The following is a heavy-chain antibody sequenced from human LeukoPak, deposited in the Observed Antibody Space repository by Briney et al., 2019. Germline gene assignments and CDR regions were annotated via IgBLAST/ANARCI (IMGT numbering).Heavy chain of an antibody. V-gene: IGHV3-23*01. CDR1: GFTFSNYA. CDR2: LRGDGET. CDR3: AKASCVSNADAVL. D-gene: IGHD1-1*01. Sequence: RPGGSLRLSCAASGFTFSNYAMSWVRQAPAGGLEWVSSLRGDGETFYADSVKGRFTLSRDDSRNTVYLQLNNLRVEDTAVYYCAKASCVSNADAVLWGQGTLVTVSS. J-gene: IGHJ4*02.